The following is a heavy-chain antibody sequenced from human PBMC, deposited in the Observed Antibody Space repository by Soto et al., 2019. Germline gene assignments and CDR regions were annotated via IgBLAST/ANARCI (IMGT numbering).Heavy chain of an antibody. J-gene: IGHJ6*04. CDR3: AVSHCSSTRWYVVDV. CDR1: GGTFSSYT. CDR2: IIPIRGIA. D-gene: IGHD2-2*01. Sequence: QVQLVQSGAELKQPGSSVKVSCTASGGTFSSYTISWVRQAPGQGLEWMGRIIPIRGIANSAQKFQGRVTITADKSTSTAYMELSSLGSEDTAVYYCAVSHCSSTRWYVVDVWGKGTTVTVAS. V-gene: IGHV1-69*02.